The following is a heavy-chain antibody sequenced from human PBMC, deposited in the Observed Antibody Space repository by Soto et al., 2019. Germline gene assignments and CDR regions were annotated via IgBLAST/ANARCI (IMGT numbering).Heavy chain of an antibody. CDR3: AKPHGDYAPFDY. CDR1: GFTFSSYG. Sequence: GGSLRLSCAASGFTFSSYGMHWVRQAPGKGLEWVAVISYDGSNKYYADSVKGRFTISRDNSKNTLYLQMNSLRAEDTAVYYCAKPHGDYAPFDYWGQGTLVTVSS. D-gene: IGHD4-17*01. CDR2: ISYDGSNK. V-gene: IGHV3-30*18. J-gene: IGHJ4*02.